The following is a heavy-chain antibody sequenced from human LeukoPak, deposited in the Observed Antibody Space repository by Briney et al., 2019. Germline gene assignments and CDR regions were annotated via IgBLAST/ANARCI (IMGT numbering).Heavy chain of an antibody. CDR2: ISATGGDT. CDR3: AKDVRRCNGACT. J-gene: IGHJ5*02. D-gene: IGHD2-8*01. Sequence: GGSPRLSCAASGFTFSTYSFSWVRQAPGKGLEWVSGISATGGDTYYADSVKGRFTISRDNSRNTVSLQMNSLRVDDTATYYCAKDVRRCNGACTWGQGTLVTVSS. CDR1: GFTFSTYS. V-gene: IGHV3-23*01.